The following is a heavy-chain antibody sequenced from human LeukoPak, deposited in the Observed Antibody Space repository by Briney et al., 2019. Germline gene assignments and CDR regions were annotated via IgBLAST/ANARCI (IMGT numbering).Heavy chain of an antibody. CDR3: ARITVHFDWLLTTFDY. V-gene: IGHV1-18*01. CDR1: GYTFTSYG. D-gene: IGHD3-9*01. CDR2: ISAYNGNT. Sequence: ASVKVSCKASGYTFTSYGISWVRQAPGQGLEWMGWISAYNGNTNYAQKLQGRVTMTTDTSTSTAYMELRSLRSDDTAVYYCARITVHFDWLLTTFDYWGQGTLVTVSS. J-gene: IGHJ4*02.